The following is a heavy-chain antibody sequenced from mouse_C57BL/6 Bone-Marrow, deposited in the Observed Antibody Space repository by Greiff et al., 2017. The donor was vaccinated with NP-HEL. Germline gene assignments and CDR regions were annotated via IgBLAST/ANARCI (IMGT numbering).Heavy chain of an antibody. Sequence: EVKLVESGAELVRPGASVKLSCTASGFDIKDDYMHWVKQRPEQGLEWIGWIDPENGDTEYASKFQGKATITADTSSNTDYLQLSSLTSEDTAVYYCTPSICYFDYWGQGTTLTVSS. V-gene: IGHV14-4*01. CDR3: TPSICYFDY. D-gene: IGHD2-10*02. CDR1: GFDIKDDY. CDR2: IDPENGDT. J-gene: IGHJ2*01.